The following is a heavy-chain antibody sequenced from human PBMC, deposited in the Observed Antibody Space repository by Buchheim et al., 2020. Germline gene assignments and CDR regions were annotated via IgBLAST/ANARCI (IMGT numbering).Heavy chain of an antibody. CDR3: ASIYYYDSSGYGGYFDY. CDR1: GGSISSYY. J-gene: IGHJ4*02. D-gene: IGHD3-22*01. V-gene: IGHV4-59*01. CDR2: IYYSGST. Sequence: QVQLQESGPGLVKPSETLSLTCTVSGGSISSYYWSWIRQPPGKGLEWTGYIYYSGSTNYNPSLKSRVTISVDTSKNQFSLKLSSVTAADTAVYYCASIYYYDSSGYGGYFDYWGQGTL.